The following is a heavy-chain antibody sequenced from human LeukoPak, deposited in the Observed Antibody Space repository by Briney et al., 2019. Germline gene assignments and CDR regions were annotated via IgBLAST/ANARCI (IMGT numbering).Heavy chain of an antibody. CDR2: TYYRSKWYD. V-gene: IGHV6-1*01. CDR3: ARETRGMDV. Sequence: SQTLSLTCVISGDSVSNDRTAWNWIRQSPSRGLEWLGRTYYRSKWYDDYAVSLKSRITINPDTSKNHFSLHLKSVTPEDTAVYYCARETRGMDVWGKGTTVTASS. CDR1: GDSVSNDRTA. D-gene: IGHD4-11*01. J-gene: IGHJ6*04.